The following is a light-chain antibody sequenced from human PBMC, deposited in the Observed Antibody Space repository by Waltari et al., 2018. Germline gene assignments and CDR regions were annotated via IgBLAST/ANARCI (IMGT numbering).Light chain of an antibody. CDR2: DAS. V-gene: IGKV3-15*01. CDR1: QSVGNA. J-gene: IGKJ1*01. CDR3: QQYNNWPPGGT. Sequence: ELVMTQTPATLSVSPGETATLSCRASQSVGNALAWYQHTPGQAPRLLISDASPRATGVPARFSGSGSGTEFTLAISSLQSDDFAVYYCQQYNNWPPGGTFGHGTKVQIK.